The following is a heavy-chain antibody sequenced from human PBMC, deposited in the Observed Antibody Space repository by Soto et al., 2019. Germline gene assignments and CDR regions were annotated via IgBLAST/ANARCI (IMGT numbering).Heavy chain of an antibody. CDR2: IYYSGST. V-gene: IGHV4-39*01. CDR3: ARTENYDFWSGPPDY. Sequence: SETLSLTCTVSGGSSSSSSYYWGWIRQPPGKGLEWIGSIYYSGSTYYNPSLKSRVTISVDTSKNQFSLKLSSVTAADTAVYYCARTENYDFWSGPPDYWGQETLVTVSS. J-gene: IGHJ4*02. D-gene: IGHD3-3*01. CDR1: GGSSSSSSYY.